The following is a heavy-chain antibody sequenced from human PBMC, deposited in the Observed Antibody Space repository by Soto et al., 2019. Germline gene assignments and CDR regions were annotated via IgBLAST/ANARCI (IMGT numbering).Heavy chain of an antibody. CDR1: GFTFGDYA. Sequence: GGSLRLSCTASGFTFGDYAMSWVRQAPGKGLEWVGFIRSKAYGGTTEYAASVKGRFTISRDDSKSIAYLQMNSLKTEDTAVHYCTRAEMIVVVITMNFDYWGQGTLVTVSS. CDR3: TRAEMIVVVITMNFDY. J-gene: IGHJ4*02. V-gene: IGHV3-49*04. D-gene: IGHD3-22*01. CDR2: IRSKAYGGTT.